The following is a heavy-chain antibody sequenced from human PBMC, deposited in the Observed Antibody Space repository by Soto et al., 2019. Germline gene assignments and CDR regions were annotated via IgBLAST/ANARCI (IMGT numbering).Heavy chain of an antibody. CDR1: GYSFTSYW. D-gene: IGHD3-22*01. CDR2: IDPSDSYT. CDR3: ARQRSPYYYDSSGYPDPFDY. V-gene: IGHV5-10-1*01. Sequence: GESLKISCNGSGYSFTSYWIGWVRQMPWKGLEWMGRIDPSDSYTNYSASFQGHVTISADKSISTAYLQWSSLKASDTAMYYCARQRSPYYYDSSGYPDPFDYWGQGTLVTVSS. J-gene: IGHJ4*02.